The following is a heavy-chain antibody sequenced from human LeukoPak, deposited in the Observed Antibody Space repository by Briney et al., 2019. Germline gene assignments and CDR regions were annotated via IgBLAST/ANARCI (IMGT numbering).Heavy chain of an antibody. V-gene: IGHV3-30-3*01. CDR1: GFTFSSYA. CDR2: ISYDGSNK. D-gene: IGHD6-19*01. J-gene: IGHJ4*02. Sequence: GRSLRLSCAASGFTFSSYAMHWVRQAPGKGLEWVAVISYDGSNKYYADSVKGRFTISRDNSKNTLYLQMNSLRAEDTAVYYCARDEVVVAVAPGYYFDYWGQGTLVTVSS. CDR3: ARDEVVVAVAPGYYFDY.